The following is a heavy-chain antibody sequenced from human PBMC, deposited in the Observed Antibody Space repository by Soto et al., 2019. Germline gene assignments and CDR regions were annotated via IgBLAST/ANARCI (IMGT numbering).Heavy chain of an antibody. V-gene: IGHV4-30-2*01. D-gene: IGHD4-17*01. CDR2: IYHSGST. CDR3: GRGDYANAFDI. CDR1: GGSISSGGYS. Sequence: QLQLQESGSGLVTPSQTLSLTCAVSGGSISSGGYSWNWIRQPPGKGLEWIGHIYHSGSTYYNASLKSRVTISVDRSKTQFSLQLSSVTAADTAVYYCGRGDYANAFDIWGQGTMVTVSS. J-gene: IGHJ3*02.